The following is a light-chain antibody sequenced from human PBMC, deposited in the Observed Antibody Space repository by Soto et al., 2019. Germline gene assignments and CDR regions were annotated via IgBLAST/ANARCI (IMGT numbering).Light chain of an antibody. CDR1: SSDVGGYNY. CDR3: SSYTSSSTYV. CDR2: EFS. V-gene: IGLV2-14*01. Sequence: QSVLTQPACVSGSPGQSITISWTGTSSDVGGYNYVSWYQEHPGKAPTLMIYEFSNRPAGVSNRFSGYMYGKTASLTVSGLQAEDAADYYCSSYTSSSTYVFGTGPKVTVL. J-gene: IGLJ1*01.